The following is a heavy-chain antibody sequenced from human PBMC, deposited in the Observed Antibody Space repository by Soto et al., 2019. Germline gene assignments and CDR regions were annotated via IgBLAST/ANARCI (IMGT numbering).Heavy chain of an antibody. J-gene: IGHJ4*02. V-gene: IGHV1-18*04. CDR1: GYTFTSYG. D-gene: IGHD3-9*01. Sequence: ASVKVSCKASGYTFTSYGISWVRQAPGQGLEWMGWISAYNGNTNYAQKLQGRVTMTTDTSTSTAYMELRSLRSDDTAVYYCARDQAYYDILTGYYGYWGQGTLVNVSS. CDR2: ISAYNGNT. CDR3: ARDQAYYDILTGYYGY.